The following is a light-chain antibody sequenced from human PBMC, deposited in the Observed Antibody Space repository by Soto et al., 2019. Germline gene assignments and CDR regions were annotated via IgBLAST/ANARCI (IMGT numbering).Light chain of an antibody. Sequence: AIQMTQSPSSLSASVGDRVTITCRASQGIRDDLGWYQQQPGKAPKLLIYTASRLQSGVPSRFSGSGSGTDFTLTISSLQPEDFATYYCLQDYNYPWTFGQGTKVDI. V-gene: IGKV1-6*01. CDR1: QGIRDD. CDR2: TAS. J-gene: IGKJ1*01. CDR3: LQDYNYPWT.